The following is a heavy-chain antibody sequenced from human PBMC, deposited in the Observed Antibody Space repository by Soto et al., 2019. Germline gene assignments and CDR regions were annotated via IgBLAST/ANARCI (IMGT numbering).Heavy chain of an antibody. V-gene: IGHV3-53*01. D-gene: IGHD5-18*01. Sequence: GGSLRLSCAASGFTVSSNYMSWVRQAPGRGLEWLSVIFAGGGTYYADSVKGRFTISKDNSKNRVYLQMNTLRAGDTAVYYCAGGCSYGYRDNWGQGTQVSVSS. CDR2: IFAGGGT. CDR3: AGGCSYGYRDN. CDR1: GFTVSSNY. J-gene: IGHJ4*02.